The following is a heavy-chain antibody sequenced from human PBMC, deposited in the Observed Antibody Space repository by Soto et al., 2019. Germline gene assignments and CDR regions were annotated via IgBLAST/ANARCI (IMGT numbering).Heavy chain of an antibody. D-gene: IGHD2-15*01. CDR3: ARDPGGNNHFDY. V-gene: IGHV3-23*01. Sequence: PGGSLRLSCAASGFTFTDYALSWVRQAPGKGLEWVATISGIGGSTYLADSVKGRLSISRDNSKNTVSLLMNSLRAEDTAVYYCARDPGGNNHFDYWGQGTLVTVSS. CDR1: GFTFTDYA. CDR2: ISGIGGST. J-gene: IGHJ4*02.